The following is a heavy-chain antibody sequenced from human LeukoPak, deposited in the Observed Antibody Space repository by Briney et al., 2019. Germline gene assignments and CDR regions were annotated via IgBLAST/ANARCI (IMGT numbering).Heavy chain of an antibody. CDR1: GGSISSYY. CDR3: ARESSGYYDSSGYYSTNFDY. D-gene: IGHD3-22*01. V-gene: IGHV4-4*07. Sequence: PSETLSLTCTVSGGSISSYYWSWIRQPAGKGLEWIGRIYTSGSTNYNPSLKSRVTMSVDTFKNQFSLKLSSVTAADTAVYYCARESSGYYDSSGYYSTNFDYWGQGTLVTVSS. CDR2: IYTSGST. J-gene: IGHJ4*02.